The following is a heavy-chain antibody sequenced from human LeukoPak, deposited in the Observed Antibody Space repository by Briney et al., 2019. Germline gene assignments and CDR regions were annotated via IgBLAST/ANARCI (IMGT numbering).Heavy chain of an antibody. Sequence: PGRSLRLSCAASGFTLNNYGMHWVRQAPGKGLEWVAVISYDGVNKYYAASVQGRFTFSRDNSKNTLYLQMNSLRTEDTAVYYCAKSIAVTGRHYDFYGMDVWGQGTTVTVSS. CDR2: ISYDGVNK. J-gene: IGHJ6*02. V-gene: IGHV3-30*18. CDR3: AKSIAVTGRHYDFYGMDV. D-gene: IGHD6-19*01. CDR1: GFTLNNYG.